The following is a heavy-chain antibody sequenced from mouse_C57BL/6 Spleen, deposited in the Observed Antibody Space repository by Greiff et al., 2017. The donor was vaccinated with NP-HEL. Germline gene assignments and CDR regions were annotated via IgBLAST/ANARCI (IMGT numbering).Heavy chain of an antibody. CDR1: GFTFSSYA. Sequence: EVKLVESGGGLVKPGGSLKLSCAASGFTFSSYAMSWVRQTPEKRLEWVATISDGGSYTYYPDNVKGRFTISRDNAKNNLYLQMSHLKSEDTAMYYCARDWGDGYTGYFDVWGTGTTVTVSS. V-gene: IGHV5-4*01. J-gene: IGHJ1*03. CDR2: ISDGGSYT. CDR3: ARDWGDGYTGYFDV. D-gene: IGHD2-3*01.